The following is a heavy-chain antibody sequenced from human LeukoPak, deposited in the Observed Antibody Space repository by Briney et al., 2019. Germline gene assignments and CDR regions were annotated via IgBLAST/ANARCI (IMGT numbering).Heavy chain of an antibody. V-gene: IGHV4-39*07. CDR3: ARSTTVTTPVPRFDY. CDR1: GGSISSSSYY. J-gene: IGHJ4*02. CDR2: IYYSGST. D-gene: IGHD4-17*01. Sequence: PSETLSLTCTVSGGSISSSSYYWGWIRQPPGKGLEWIGSIYYSGSTYYNPSLKSRVTISVDTSKNQFSLKLSSVTAADTAVYYCARSTTVTTPVPRFDYWGQGTLVTVSS.